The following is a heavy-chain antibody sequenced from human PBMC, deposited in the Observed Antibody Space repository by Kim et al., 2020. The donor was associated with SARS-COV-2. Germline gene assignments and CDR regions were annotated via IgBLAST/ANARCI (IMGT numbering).Heavy chain of an antibody. V-gene: IGHV1-58*01. D-gene: IGHD3-16*02. J-gene: IGHJ5*02. CDR2: IVVGSGNT. CDR1: GFTFTSSA. CDR3: AADLDSYPPFDP. Sequence: SVKVSCKASGFTFTSSAVQWVRQARGQRLEWIGWIVVGSGNTNYAQKFQERVTITRDMSTSTAYMELSSLRSEDTAVYYCAADLDSYPPFDPWGQGTLVTVSS.